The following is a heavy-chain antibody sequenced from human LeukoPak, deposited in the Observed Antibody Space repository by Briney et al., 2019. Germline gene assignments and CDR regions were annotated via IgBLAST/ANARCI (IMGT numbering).Heavy chain of an antibody. CDR3: ARGGQSDQELEYDVLTGYPPPYNWFDP. J-gene: IGHJ5*02. CDR2: IYYSGST. D-gene: IGHD3-9*01. V-gene: IGHV4-59*01. Sequence: SQTLSLTCTVSGASISSYYWSWIRQPPGKGLELLGYIYYSGSTNYNPSLKRRVTISVDISKNQFSLKLTAVTAADTAVYYCARGGQSDQELEYDVLTGYPPPYNWFDPWGQGTLVTVSS. CDR1: GASISSYY.